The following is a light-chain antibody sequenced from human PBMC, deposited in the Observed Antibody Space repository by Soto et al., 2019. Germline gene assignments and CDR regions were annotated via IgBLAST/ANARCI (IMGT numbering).Light chain of an antibody. V-gene: IGLV2-14*01. Sequence: QSALTQPASVSGSPGQSITISCTGTSSDVGGYNYVSWYQQHPGKAPKLMIYDVSNRPSGVSNRFSGSKSGNTASLTISGLQAEDEADYYCSSYTSSSSVVFGGCTQLTLL. CDR2: DVS. CDR3: SSYTSSSSVV. CDR1: SSDVGGYNY. J-gene: IGLJ2*01.